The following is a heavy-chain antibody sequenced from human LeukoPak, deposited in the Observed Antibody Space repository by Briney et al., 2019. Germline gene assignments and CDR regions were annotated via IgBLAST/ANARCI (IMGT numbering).Heavy chain of an antibody. Sequence: PGGSLRLSCAASGFTFSSYAMSWVRQALGKGLEWVSAISGSGGSTYYADSVKGRFTISRDNSKNTLYLQMNSLRAEDTAVYYCACITDGRYFDWPGAFDIWGQGTMVTVSS. D-gene: IGHD3-9*01. J-gene: IGHJ3*02. V-gene: IGHV3-23*01. CDR3: ACITDGRYFDWPGAFDI. CDR2: ISGSGGST. CDR1: GFTFSSYA.